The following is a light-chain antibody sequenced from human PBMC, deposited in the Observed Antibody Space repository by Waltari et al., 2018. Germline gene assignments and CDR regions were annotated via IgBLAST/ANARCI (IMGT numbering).Light chain of an antibody. CDR2: TND. Sequence: QPVLTQPPSVSGTPGQRVTIPCSGGTSNIGTGAVTWYRHVPGTAPKLLFSTNDQRPSGVPDRFSGSRSGTSAFLAISGLQSDDEGDYYCAAWDGSLNGPVFGGGTKLTVL. J-gene: IGLJ3*02. V-gene: IGLV1-44*01. CDR1: TSNIGTGA. CDR3: AAWDGSLNGPV.